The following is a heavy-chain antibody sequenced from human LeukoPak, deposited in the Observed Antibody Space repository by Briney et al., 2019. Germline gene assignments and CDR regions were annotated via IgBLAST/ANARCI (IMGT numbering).Heavy chain of an antibody. D-gene: IGHD5-18*01. CDR1: GVSIGSSGSY. J-gene: IGHJ4*02. V-gene: IGHV4-39*07. CDR3: VCGYSYGLTDY. CDR2: IFDSGNT. Sequence: PSETLSLTCTVSGVSIGSSGSYWGWIRKPPGKGLEWIGNIFDSGNTYYNTSLKSRVTISVNTSKNQFSLKLSSVTAADTAVYYCVCGYSYGLTDYWGQGTLVTVSS.